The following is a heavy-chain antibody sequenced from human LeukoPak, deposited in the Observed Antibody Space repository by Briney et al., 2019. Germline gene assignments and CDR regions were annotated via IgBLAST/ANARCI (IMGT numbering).Heavy chain of an antibody. CDR1: GGSISSSSYY. CDR2: IFYSGST. V-gene: IGHV4-39*07. J-gene: IGHJ6*03. D-gene: IGHD6-6*01. Sequence: PSETLSLTCTVSGGSISSSSYYWGWICQPPGKGLEWIGSIFYSGSTYYNPSLKSRVTISLDTSKNQFSLRLSSVTGADTAVYYCASEQLYSTSSIYYYSYYYMDVRGKGTTVTVSS. CDR3: ASEQLYSTSSIYYYSYYYMDV.